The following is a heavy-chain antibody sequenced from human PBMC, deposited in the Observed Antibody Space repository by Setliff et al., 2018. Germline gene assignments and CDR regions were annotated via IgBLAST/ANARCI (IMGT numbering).Heavy chain of an antibody. CDR1: GFTFSNCW. Sequence: GGSLRLSCTASGFTFSNCWVSWVRQAPGKGLEWVASINPGGSEKHYVDSVKGRFTISRDNAENLLYLQMNSLRTEDTGVYYCARDVYDFRTGQADPWGQGTLVTVSS. CDR2: INPGGSEK. CDR3: ARDVYDFRTGQADP. V-gene: IGHV3-7*01. J-gene: IGHJ5*02. D-gene: IGHD3-3*01.